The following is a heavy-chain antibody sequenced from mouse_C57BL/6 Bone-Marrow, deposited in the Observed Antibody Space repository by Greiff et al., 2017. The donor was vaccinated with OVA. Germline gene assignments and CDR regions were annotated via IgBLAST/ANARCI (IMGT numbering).Heavy chain of an antibody. D-gene: IGHD2-5*01. Sequence: EVKVVDSGGGLVKPGGSLKLSCAASGFTFSSYAMSWVRQTPEKRLEWVATISDGGSYTYYPDNVKGRFTISRDNAKNNLYLQMSHLKSEDTAMYYCARGGPTIVTTWYFDVWGTGTTVTVSS. CDR1: GFTFSSYA. V-gene: IGHV5-4*03. J-gene: IGHJ1*03. CDR2: ISDGGSYT. CDR3: ARGGPTIVTTWYFDV.